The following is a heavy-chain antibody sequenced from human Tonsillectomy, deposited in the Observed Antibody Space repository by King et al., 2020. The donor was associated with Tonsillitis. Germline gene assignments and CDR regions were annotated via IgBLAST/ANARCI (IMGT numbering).Heavy chain of an antibody. D-gene: IGHD3-3*01. CDR2: INPNSGGT. Sequence: QLVQSGAEVKKPGASVKVSCKASGYTFTGYYMHWVRQAPGQGLEWMGWINPNSGGTNYAQKFQGWVTMTRDTSISTAYMELSRLRSDDTAVYYCARGSSITIFGVVKDWFYPWGQGTLVTVSS. V-gene: IGHV1-2*04. CDR1: GYTFTGYY. CDR3: ARGSSITIFGVVKDWFYP. J-gene: IGHJ5*02.